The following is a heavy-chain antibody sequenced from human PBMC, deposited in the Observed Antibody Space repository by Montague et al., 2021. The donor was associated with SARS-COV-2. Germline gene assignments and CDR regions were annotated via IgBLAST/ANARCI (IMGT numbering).Heavy chain of an antibody. CDR3: ARFETSKFYSSGVDV. Sequence: SLRLSCAASGFTFSSFSMNWVRQAPGKRLEWVASISSESTYILYAESVRGRFTASRDNAQNLLFLQMSSLRAEDTALYYCARFETSKFYSSGVDVWGQGTTVTVPS. J-gene: IGHJ6*02. CDR1: GFTFSSFS. CDR2: ISSESTYI. D-gene: IGHD2-15*01. V-gene: IGHV3-21*01.